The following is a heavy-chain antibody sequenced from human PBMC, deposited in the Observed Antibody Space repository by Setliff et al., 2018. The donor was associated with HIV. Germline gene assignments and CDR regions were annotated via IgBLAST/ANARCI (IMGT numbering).Heavy chain of an antibody. Sequence: SETLSLTCNVSGGSISGFYWTWIRQPAGKGLEWIGRIYSSGRTNYNSSLKSRVTMSVDTSKNHFSLKLRSVTAADTAVYYCAREKGFGGATGWFDPWGLGTPVTVSS. CDR1: GGSISGFY. CDR2: IYSSGRT. CDR3: AREKGFGGATGWFDP. D-gene: IGHD2-15*01. J-gene: IGHJ5*02. V-gene: IGHV4-4*07.